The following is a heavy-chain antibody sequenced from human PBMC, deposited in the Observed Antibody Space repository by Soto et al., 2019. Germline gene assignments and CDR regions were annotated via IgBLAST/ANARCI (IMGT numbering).Heavy chain of an antibody. Sequence: PGGSLRLSCAASGFTFSSYSMNWVRQAPGKGLEWVSSISSSSSYIYYADSVKGRFTISRDNAKNSLYLQMNSLRAEDMAVYYCASGYGYGYYYYGMDVWGQGTTVTVSS. CDR3: ASGYGYGYYYYGMDV. V-gene: IGHV3-21*01. CDR2: ISSSSSYI. CDR1: GFTFSSYS. D-gene: IGHD5-18*01. J-gene: IGHJ6*02.